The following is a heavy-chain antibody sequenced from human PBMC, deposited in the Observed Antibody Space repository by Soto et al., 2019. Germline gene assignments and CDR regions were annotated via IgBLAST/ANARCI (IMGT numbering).Heavy chain of an antibody. J-gene: IGHJ4*02. D-gene: IGHD3-22*01. V-gene: IGHV1-2*02. CDR2: INPNSGGT. CDR3: ARPYDSSARFAPFDY. CDR1: GYTFTGYY. Sequence: ASVKVSCKASGYTFTGYYMHWVRQAPGQGLEWMGWINPNSGGTNYAQKFQGRVTMTRDTSISTAYMELSRPRSDDTAVYYCARPYDSSARFAPFDYWGQGTLVTVSS.